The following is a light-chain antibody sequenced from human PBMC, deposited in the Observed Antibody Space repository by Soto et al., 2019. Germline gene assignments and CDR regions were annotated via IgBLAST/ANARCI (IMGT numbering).Light chain of an antibody. J-gene: IGLJ2*01. V-gene: IGLV2-8*01. CDR1: SSDVGGYSF. CDR3: SSYAGSNNLL. Sequence: QSALTQPPSASGSPGQSVTISCTGTSSDVGGYSFVSWYQQHPGKAPKLMIYELSKRPSGVPDRFSGSKSGNTASLTVSGLQAEDEADYYCSSYAGSNNLLFGGGTKVTVL. CDR2: ELS.